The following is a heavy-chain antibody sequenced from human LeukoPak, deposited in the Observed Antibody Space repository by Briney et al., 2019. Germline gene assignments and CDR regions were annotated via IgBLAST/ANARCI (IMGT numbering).Heavy chain of an antibody. Sequence: GGSLRLTCAASGFTFSDYYMSWIRQAPGKGLEWVSYISSSGSTIYYADSVKGRFTISRDNAKNSLYLQMNSLRAEDTAVYYCASVKMATIKPDYFDYWGQGTLVTVSS. D-gene: IGHD5-24*01. CDR2: ISSSGSTI. CDR1: GFTFSDYY. CDR3: ASVKMATIKPDYFDY. J-gene: IGHJ4*02. V-gene: IGHV3-11*01.